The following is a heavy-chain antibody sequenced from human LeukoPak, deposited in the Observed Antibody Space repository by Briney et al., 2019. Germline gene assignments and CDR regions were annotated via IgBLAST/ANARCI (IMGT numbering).Heavy chain of an antibody. J-gene: IGHJ3*02. D-gene: IGHD2-2*01. CDR1: GFTFSSYE. CDR2: ISSSGSTI. CDR3: AKQWYQLLFDAFDI. V-gene: IGHV3-48*03. Sequence: GGSLRLSCAASGFTFSSYEMNWVRQAPGKGLEWVSYISSSGSTIYYADSVKGRFTISRDNAKNSLYLQMNSLRAEDTAVYYCAKQWYQLLFDAFDIWGQGTMVTVSS.